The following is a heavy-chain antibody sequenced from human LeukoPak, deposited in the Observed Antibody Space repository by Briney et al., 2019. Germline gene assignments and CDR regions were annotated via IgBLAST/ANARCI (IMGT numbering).Heavy chain of an antibody. D-gene: IGHD5-24*01. CDR2: IYHSGST. V-gene: IGHV4-4*02. Sequence: PSETLSLTCAVSGGSISSSNWWSWVRQPPGKGLEWIGEIYHSGSTNYNPSLKSRVTISLDTSKNQFSLKLSSVTAADTAVYYCARVGVRDGYNYGGFDYWGQGTLVTVSS. CDR3: ARVGVRDGYNYGGFDY. J-gene: IGHJ4*02. CDR1: GGSISSSNW.